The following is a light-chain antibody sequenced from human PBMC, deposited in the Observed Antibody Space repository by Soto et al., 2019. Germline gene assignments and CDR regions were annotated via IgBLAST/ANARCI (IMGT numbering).Light chain of an antibody. J-gene: IGLJ2*01. Sequence: QSVLTQPPSVSGAPGQRVTVSCTGSSSNIGTGYDVHWYQQLPGRAPKLLIYDNNSRPSGVPDRFSVSKSGTSASLAITGLQAEDEADYYCQSYDSSLSGVIFGGGTKLTVL. CDR1: SSNIGTGYD. CDR2: DNN. V-gene: IGLV1-40*01. CDR3: QSYDSSLSGVI.